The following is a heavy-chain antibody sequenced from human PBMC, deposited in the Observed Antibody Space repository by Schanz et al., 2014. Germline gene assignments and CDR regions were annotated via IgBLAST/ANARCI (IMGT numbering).Heavy chain of an antibody. Sequence: EVQLVESGGGLVQPGGSLRLSCATSGFTFSTYAMSWVRQAPGKRLEWVANIRQDGSAKFYVDSVNSRFAISRDNAENSVYLQMNSLRAEDTAVYYCARDGFGGYLDSWGQGTLVTVSS. D-gene: IGHD3-10*01. V-gene: IGHV3-7*03. CDR1: GFTFSTYA. J-gene: IGHJ4*02. CDR2: IRQDGSAK. CDR3: ARDGFGGYLDS.